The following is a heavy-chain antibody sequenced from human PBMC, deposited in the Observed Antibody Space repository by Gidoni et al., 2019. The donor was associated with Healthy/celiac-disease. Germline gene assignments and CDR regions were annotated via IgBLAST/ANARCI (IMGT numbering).Heavy chain of an antibody. CDR2: IIPIFGTA. Sequence: QVQLVQSGAEVKKPGSSVTVSCQASGGTFSSYASSWVRQAPGQGLEWMGGIIPIFGTANYAQKFQGRVTITADESTSTAYMELSSLRSEDTAVYYCAREGLRNWFDPWGQGTLVTVSS. CDR1: GGTFSSYA. J-gene: IGHJ5*02. CDR3: AREGLRNWFDP. V-gene: IGHV1-69*01. D-gene: IGHD3-22*01.